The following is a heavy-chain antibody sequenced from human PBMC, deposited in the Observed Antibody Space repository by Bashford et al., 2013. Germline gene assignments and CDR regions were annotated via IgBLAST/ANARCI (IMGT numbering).Heavy chain of an antibody. CDR1: GFTFSSYA. J-gene: IGHJ2*01. D-gene: IGHD6-6*01. Sequence: GSLRLSCAASGFTFSSYAMHWVRQAPGKGLEYVSAISSNGGSTYYANSVKGRFTISRDNSKNTLYLQMNSLRAEDTAVYYCARGIAARYGWYFDLWGRGTLVTVSS. CDR2: ISSNGGST. V-gene: IGHV3-64*01. CDR3: ARGIAARYGWYFDL.